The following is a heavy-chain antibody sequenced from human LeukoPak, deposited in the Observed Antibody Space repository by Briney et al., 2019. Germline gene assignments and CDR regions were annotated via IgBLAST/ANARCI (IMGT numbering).Heavy chain of an antibody. Sequence: PGGSLRLSCAASGFTFSSYAMSRVRQAPGKGLEWVSGISGSGGNTYYADSVKGRFTISRDSSKNTLYLQMNSLRAEDTAIYYCAKTGSYYYFDYWGQGTLVTVSS. V-gene: IGHV3-23*01. CDR2: ISGSGGNT. J-gene: IGHJ4*02. D-gene: IGHD1-26*01. CDR1: GFTFSSYA. CDR3: AKTGSYYYFDY.